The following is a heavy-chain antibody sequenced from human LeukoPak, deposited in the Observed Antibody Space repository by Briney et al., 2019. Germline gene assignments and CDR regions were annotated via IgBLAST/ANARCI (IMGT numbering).Heavy chain of an antibody. J-gene: IGHJ6*02. V-gene: IGHV3-30-3*01. CDR2: ISYDGSNK. D-gene: IGHD2-2*01. CDR3: ARIGGTDCSSTSCLYGIDV. Sequence: GRSLRLSCAASGFTFSSYAMHWVRQAPGKGLEWVAVISYDGSNKYYADSVKGRFTISRDNSKNTLYLQMNSLRAEDTAVYYCARIGGTDCSSTSCLYGIDVWGQGTTVTVSS. CDR1: GFTFSSYA.